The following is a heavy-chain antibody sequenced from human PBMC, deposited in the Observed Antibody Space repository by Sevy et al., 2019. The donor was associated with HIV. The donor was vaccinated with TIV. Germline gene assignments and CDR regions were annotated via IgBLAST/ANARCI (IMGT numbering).Heavy chain of an antibody. V-gene: IGHV4-59*13. Sequence: SETLSLTCTVSRGSITGYYWSWIRQSPGKGLEWIGHIYYRGATNHNPSLKSRVTISIDTSKNQFSLKLSSVSAADTAVYYCASAFPVTTTDREDYWAQGILVTVSS. CDR2: IYYRGAT. CDR3: ASAFPVTTTDREDY. CDR1: RGSITGYY. D-gene: IGHD4-17*01. J-gene: IGHJ4*02.